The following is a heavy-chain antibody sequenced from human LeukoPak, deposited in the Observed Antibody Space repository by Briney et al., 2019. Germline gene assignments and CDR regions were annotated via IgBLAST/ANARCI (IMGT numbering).Heavy chain of an antibody. Sequence: KPSQTLTLTCTVSGGSISSGSYYWNWIRQPAGKGLEWIGHIYTRGSTNYNPSLKSRVTISVDTSKNQLSLRLSSVLVADTAVYYCARENFNGESDYFCYYMDVWGKGTTVTISS. J-gene: IGHJ6*03. CDR3: ARENFNGESDYFCYYMDV. V-gene: IGHV4-61*09. CDR2: IYTRGST. CDR1: GGSISSGSYY. D-gene: IGHD2-8*01.